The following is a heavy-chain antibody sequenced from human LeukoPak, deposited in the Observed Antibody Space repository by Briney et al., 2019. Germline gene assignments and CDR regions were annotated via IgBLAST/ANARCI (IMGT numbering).Heavy chain of an antibody. D-gene: IGHD3-3*01. CDR1: GGSFSGYY. CDR2: INHSGST. CDR3: ARGLSIFGVVIGEAEVRYSRPWFDP. J-gene: IGHJ5*02. Sequence: KSSETLSLTCAVYGGSFSGYYWSWIRQPPGKGLEWIGEINHSGSTNYNPSLKSRVTISVDTSKNQFSLKLSSVTAADTAVYYCARGLSIFGVVIGEAEVRYSRPWFDPWGQGTLVTVSS. V-gene: IGHV4-34*01.